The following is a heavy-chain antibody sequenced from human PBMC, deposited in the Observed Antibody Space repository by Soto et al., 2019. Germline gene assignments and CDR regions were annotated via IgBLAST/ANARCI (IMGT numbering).Heavy chain of an antibody. J-gene: IGHJ4*02. CDR1: GFTFGDYA. V-gene: IGHV3-49*03. CDR2: ITSRRYGGTT. CDR3: SRLPLEKSGEQPFDL. D-gene: IGHD6-25*01. Sequence: PGGSLRLSCSGYGFTFGDYALSWFRQAPGKGLEWVSFITSRRYGGTTHYAASVKGRFTISRDDSKSIAFLQMSSLKIEDTAMYYCSRLPLEKSGEQPFDLWGPGTLITVSS.